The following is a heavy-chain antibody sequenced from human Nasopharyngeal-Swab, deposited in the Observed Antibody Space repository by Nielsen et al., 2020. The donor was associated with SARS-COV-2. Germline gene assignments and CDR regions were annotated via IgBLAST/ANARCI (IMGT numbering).Heavy chain of an antibody. J-gene: IGHJ1*01. D-gene: IGHD6-6*01. Sequence: WIRQPPGQGLEWVSAISGSGGSTYYADSVKGRFTISRDNSKNTLYLQMNSLRAEDTAVYYCAKGYSSSSGSFQHWGQGTLVTVSS. CDR2: ISGSGGST. V-gene: IGHV3-23*01. CDR3: AKGYSSSSGSFQH.